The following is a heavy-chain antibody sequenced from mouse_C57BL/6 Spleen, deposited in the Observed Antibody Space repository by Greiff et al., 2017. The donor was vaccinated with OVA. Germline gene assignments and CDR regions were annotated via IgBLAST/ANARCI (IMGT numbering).Heavy chain of an antibody. D-gene: IGHD2-4*01. V-gene: IGHV5-9*01. CDR1: GFTFSSYT. CDR3: ARLGLRRDYAMDY. J-gene: IGHJ4*01. Sequence: VQLKESGGGLVKPGGSLKLSCAASGFTFSSYTMSWVRQTPEKRLAWVATISGGGGNTYYPDSVKGRFTISRDNAKNTLYLQMSSLRSEDTALYYCARLGLRRDYAMDYWGQGTSVTVSS. CDR2: ISGGGGNT.